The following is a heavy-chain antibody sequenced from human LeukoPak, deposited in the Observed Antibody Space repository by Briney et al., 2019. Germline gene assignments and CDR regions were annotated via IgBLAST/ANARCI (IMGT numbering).Heavy chain of an antibody. CDR3: ARGEMLRGVVSPDY. Sequence: PGGSLRLSCAASGFTFSSYAMSWVRHAPGKGLEWVSLISYDGSNKSYADSVKGRFTISRDNSRNTLYLQMNSLVTEDTAVYYCARGEMLRGVVSPDYWGQGTLVTVSS. CDR2: ISYDGSNK. CDR1: GFTFSSYA. V-gene: IGHV3-30*03. J-gene: IGHJ4*02. D-gene: IGHD3-10*01.